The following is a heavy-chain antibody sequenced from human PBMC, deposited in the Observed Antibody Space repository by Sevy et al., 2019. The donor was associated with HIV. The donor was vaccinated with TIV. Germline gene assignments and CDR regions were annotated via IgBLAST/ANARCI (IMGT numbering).Heavy chain of an antibody. D-gene: IGHD6-19*01. CDR1: GFTVSSNY. V-gene: IGHV3-53*01. Sequence: GGSLRLSCAASGFTVSSNYMSWVRQAPGKGLEWVSVIYSGGSTYYADSVKGRFSISRDNSKNTLYLQMNSLRAEETAVYYCASRIAVGTGYDYWGQGTLVTVSS. CDR3: ASRIAVGTGYDY. J-gene: IGHJ4*02. CDR2: IYSGGST.